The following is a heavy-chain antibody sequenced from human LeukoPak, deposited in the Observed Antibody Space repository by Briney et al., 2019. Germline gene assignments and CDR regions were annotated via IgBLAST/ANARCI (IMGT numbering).Heavy chain of an antibody. CDR1: GGSISSSSYY. D-gene: IGHD1-26*01. CDR3: ARVERSGSYPYYFDY. Sequence: PSEALSLTCTVSGGSISSSSYYWGWIRQPPGKGLEWIGSIYYSGSTYYNPSLKSRVTISVDTSKNQFSLKLSSVTAADTAVYYCARVERSGSYPYYFDYWGQGTLVTVSS. V-gene: IGHV4-39*07. J-gene: IGHJ4*02. CDR2: IYYSGST.